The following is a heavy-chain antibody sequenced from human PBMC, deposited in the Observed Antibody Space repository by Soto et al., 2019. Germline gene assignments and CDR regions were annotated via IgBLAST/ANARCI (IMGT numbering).Heavy chain of an antibody. CDR1: GTSVSNYY. D-gene: IGHD5-18*01. CDR2: IYTSGST. Sequence: SESLSLTCSVSGTSVSNYYWSWIRQPAGKGLEHIGRIYTSGSTSYNPSLKSRVTMSMDTSQTQIYLNLTSVTAADTAVYYCARGGIQLSYAFDYWGQGIQVTVSS. CDR3: ARGGIQLSYAFDY. J-gene: IGHJ4*02. V-gene: IGHV4-4*07.